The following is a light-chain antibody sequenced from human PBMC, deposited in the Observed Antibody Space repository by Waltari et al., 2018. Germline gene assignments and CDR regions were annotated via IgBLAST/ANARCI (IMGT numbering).Light chain of an antibody. CDR1: QSFDSRF. J-gene: IGKJ3*01. V-gene: IGKV3-20*01. CDR2: GPT. Sequence: VVLTQSPATLSLSPVETATLSCRASQSFDSRFLTWHQQKPGQAPRLIPYGPTPRASGIPDRFSGSGSGTDFTLTTARLEPADFAVYYCLQNEPAPLTFGPGPKWMSN. CDR3: LQNEPAPLT.